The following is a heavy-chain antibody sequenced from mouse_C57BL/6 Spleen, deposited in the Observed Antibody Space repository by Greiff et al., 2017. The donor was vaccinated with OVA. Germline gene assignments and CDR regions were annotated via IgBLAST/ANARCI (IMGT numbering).Heavy chain of an antibody. Sequence: EVQVVESEGGLVQPGSSMKLSCTASGFTFSDYYMAWVRQVPEKGLEWVANINYDGSSTYYLDSLKSRFIISRDNAKNILYLQMSSLKSEDTATYYCAREVITTVVFDYWGQGTTLTVSS. CDR3: AREVITTVVFDY. CDR2: INYDGSST. D-gene: IGHD1-1*01. V-gene: IGHV5-16*01. J-gene: IGHJ2*01. CDR1: GFTFSDYY.